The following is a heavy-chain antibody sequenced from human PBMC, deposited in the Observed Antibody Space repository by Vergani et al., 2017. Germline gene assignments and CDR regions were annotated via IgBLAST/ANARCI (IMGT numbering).Heavy chain of an antibody. CDR2: IYYSGST. D-gene: IGHD4/OR15-4a*01. Sequence: QVQLQESGPGLVKPSETLSLTCTVSGGSVSSGSYYWSWIRQPAGKGLEWIGYIYYSGSTNYNPSLKSRVTISVDTSKNQFSLKLSAVTAADTAVYYCARGLQGAAEVDYWGQGTLVTVSS. V-gene: IGHV4-61*10. CDR3: ARGLQGAAEVDY. CDR1: GGSVSSGSYY. J-gene: IGHJ4*02.